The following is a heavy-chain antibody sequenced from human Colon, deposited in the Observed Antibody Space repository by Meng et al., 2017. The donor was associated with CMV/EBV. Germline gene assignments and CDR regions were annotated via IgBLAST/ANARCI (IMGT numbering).Heavy chain of an antibody. Sequence: GESLKISCAASGFTFRSNSMTWVRQTPGKGLEWVSSVYYGGTTHYADSVKGRFTISRDTSMDTLYLQLNNLRVEDTAVYYCAKGLNSGSRYNAFDILGQGTVVTVSS. CDR2: YYGGTT. CDR1: GFTFRSNS. V-gene: IGHV3-23*01. J-gene: IGHJ3*02. CDR3: AKGLNSGSRYNAFDI. D-gene: IGHD3-22*01.